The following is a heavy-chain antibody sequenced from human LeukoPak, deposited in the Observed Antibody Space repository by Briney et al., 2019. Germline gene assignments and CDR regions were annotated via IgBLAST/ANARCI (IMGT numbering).Heavy chain of an antibody. V-gene: IGHV4-61*01. CDR2: IYYSGST. D-gene: IGHD5-24*01. CDR3: ARTRDGNSRYFDY. J-gene: IGHJ4*02. CDR1: GDSVSSGRYY. Sequence: SETLSLTCTVSGDSVSSGRYYWSWIRQPPGKGLEWIGYIYYSGSTSYNPSLQSRVTISLDTSKNQLSLKLSSVTAADTAVYYCARTRDGNSRYFDYWGQGTLVTVSS.